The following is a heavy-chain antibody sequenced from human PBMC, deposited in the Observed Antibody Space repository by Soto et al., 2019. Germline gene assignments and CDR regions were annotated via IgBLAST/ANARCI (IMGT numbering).Heavy chain of an antibody. CDR1: GGSVSRGSYY. J-gene: IGHJ4*02. Sequence: PSETLSLTCTVSGGSVSRGSYYWSWIRQPPGKGLEWIGYIYYSGSNNYNPSLKRRVTISVETSKTQLSLKLSSVTAADTAVYYCARQMVGARAGYCYYWGRGTLVTVSS. CDR3: ARQMVGARAGYCYY. CDR2: IYYSGSN. V-gene: IGHV4-61*01. D-gene: IGHD1-26*01.